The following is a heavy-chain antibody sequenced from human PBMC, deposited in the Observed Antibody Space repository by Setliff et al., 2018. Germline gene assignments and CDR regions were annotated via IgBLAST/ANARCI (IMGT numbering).Heavy chain of an antibody. D-gene: IGHD1-26*01. CDR3: AAVGIDAGGGWFDP. CDR1: GGSFSGYY. J-gene: IGHJ5*02. Sequence: SETLSLTCAVYGGSFSGYYWNWIRQAPGKGLEWIGEINHRGTTSYTPSLKSRVTISIDMSKNQFSLKLSSATAADTAVYFCAAVGIDAGGGWFDPWGHGIPVTVSS. V-gene: IGHV4-34*01. CDR2: INHRGTT.